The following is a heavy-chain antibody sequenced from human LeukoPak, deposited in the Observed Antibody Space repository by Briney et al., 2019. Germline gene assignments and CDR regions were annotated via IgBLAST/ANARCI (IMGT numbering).Heavy chain of an antibody. Sequence: PGGSLRLSCAASGFAFTDHYMSWVRQAPGKGLEWVSYISSGGDIIYYADSVKGRFTISRDNAKNSLFLQMNSLRAEDTAVYYCTREDYYYASGHWAQGTLVTVSS. D-gene: IGHD3-10*01. CDR3: TREDYYYASGH. J-gene: IGHJ4*02. V-gene: IGHV3-11*04. CDR1: GFAFTDHY. CDR2: ISSGGDII.